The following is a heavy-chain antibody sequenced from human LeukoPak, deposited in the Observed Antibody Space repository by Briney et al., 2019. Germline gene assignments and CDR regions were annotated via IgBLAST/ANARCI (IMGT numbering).Heavy chain of an antibody. CDR2: IYYSGST. J-gene: IGHJ3*02. CDR1: GGFISNSNYY. D-gene: IGHD6-19*01. Sequence: SETLSLTCTVPGGFISNSNYYWGWIRQPPGKGLEWIGSIYYSGSTYYNPSLKSRVTISVDTSKNQFSLKLSSVTAADTAVYYCARQVAVAGTLSAFDIWGQGTMVTVSS. V-gene: IGHV4-39*01. CDR3: ARQVAVAGTLSAFDI.